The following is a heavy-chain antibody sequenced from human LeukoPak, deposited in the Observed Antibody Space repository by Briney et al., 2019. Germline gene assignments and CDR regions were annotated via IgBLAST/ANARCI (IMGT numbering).Heavy chain of an antibody. CDR2: ISYDGSNK. D-gene: IGHD6-19*01. J-gene: IGHJ4*02. CDR1: GFTFSSYA. CDR3: AKDPMTYSSGSFTPVDY. Sequence: GGSLRLSCAASGFTFSSYAMHWVRQAPGKGLEWVALISYDGSNKYYADSVKGRFTISRDNSKTTLYLQMNSLRPEDTAVYYCAKDPMTYSSGSFTPVDYWGQGTLVTVSS. V-gene: IGHV3-30*18.